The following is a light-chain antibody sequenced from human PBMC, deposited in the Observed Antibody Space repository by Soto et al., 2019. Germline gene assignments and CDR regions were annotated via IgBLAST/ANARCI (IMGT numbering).Light chain of an antibody. CDR2: EAT. J-gene: IGLJ1*01. CDR1: SSYFGTYNL. Sequence: QSVLTQPASVSGSPGQSITISCTGTSSYFGTYNLVSWYQHHPGKAPKLLIYEATKRPPGVSDRFSGSKSGNTASLTIPGLQAEDGADYYCCSYAGSSTFVFETGTKVTVL. V-gene: IGLV2-23*01. CDR3: CSYAGSSTFV.